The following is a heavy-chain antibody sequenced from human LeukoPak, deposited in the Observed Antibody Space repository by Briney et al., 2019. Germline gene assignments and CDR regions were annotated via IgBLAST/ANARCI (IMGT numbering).Heavy chain of an antibody. Sequence: SETLSLTCTVPSGSIRTFNWSGIPQPPGKGLEWIGYVYQSGTTSYNPSLKRRVTISADTSKNQFSLRVTSVTAADTAVYYCARHGGSLGYFDNWGQGTLVTVSS. V-gene: IGHV4-59*08. D-gene: IGHD1-26*01. CDR2: VYQSGTT. CDR3: ARHGGSLGYFDN. CDR1: SGSIRTFN. J-gene: IGHJ4*02.